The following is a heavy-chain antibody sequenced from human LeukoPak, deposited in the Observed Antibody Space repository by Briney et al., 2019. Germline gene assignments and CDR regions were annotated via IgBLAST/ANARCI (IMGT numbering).Heavy chain of an antibody. CDR2: IGTAGDT. Sequence: GSLRLSCAASGFTFSSYDMHWVRQATGKGLEWVSAIGTAGDTYYPGSVKGRFTISRENAKNSLYLQMNSLRAEDTAVYYCASSVGATSAFDIWGQGTMVTVSS. V-gene: IGHV3-13*01. D-gene: IGHD1-26*01. CDR1: GFTFSSYD. CDR3: ASSVGATSAFDI. J-gene: IGHJ3*02.